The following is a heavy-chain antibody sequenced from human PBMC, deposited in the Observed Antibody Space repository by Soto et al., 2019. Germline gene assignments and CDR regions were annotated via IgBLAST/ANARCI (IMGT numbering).Heavy chain of an antibody. J-gene: IGHJ5*02. CDR1: GYTFTGYY. Sequence: ASVKVSCKASGYTFTGYYMHWVRQAPGQGLEWMGWINPNSGGTNYAQKFQGWVTMTRDTSISTAYMELSRLRSDGTAVYYCARDHYDSSGYYLTHWFDPWGQGTLVTVSS. D-gene: IGHD3-22*01. CDR2: INPNSGGT. V-gene: IGHV1-2*04. CDR3: ARDHYDSSGYYLTHWFDP.